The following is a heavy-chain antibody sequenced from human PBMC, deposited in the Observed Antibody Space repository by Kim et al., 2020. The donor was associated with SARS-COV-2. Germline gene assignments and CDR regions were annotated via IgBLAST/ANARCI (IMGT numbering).Heavy chain of an antibody. V-gene: IGHV1-69*06. CDR3: ARGRVYWYDSSGYSPFDY. D-gene: IGHD3-22*01. CDR2: IIPIFGTA. CDR1: GGTFSSYA. Sequence: SVKVSCKASGGTFSSYAISWVRQAPGQGLEWMGGIIPIFGTANYAQKFQGRVTITADKSTSTAYMELSSLRSEDTAVYYCARGRVYWYDSSGYSPFDYWGQGTLVTVSS. J-gene: IGHJ4*02.